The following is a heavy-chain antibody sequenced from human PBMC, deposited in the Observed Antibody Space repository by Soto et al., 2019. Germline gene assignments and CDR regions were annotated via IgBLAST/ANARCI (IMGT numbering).Heavy chain of an antibody. CDR1: GGSISSYY. CDR2: IYYSGST. V-gene: IGHV4-59*08. D-gene: IGHD4-17*01. Sequence: SETLSLTCTVSGGSISSYYWSWIRQPPGKGLEWIGYIYYSGSTNYNPSLKSRVNISVDTSKNQFSLKLSSVTAADTAVYYCASTSHDYGDYFDYWGQGTLVTVSS. J-gene: IGHJ4*02. CDR3: ASTSHDYGDYFDY.